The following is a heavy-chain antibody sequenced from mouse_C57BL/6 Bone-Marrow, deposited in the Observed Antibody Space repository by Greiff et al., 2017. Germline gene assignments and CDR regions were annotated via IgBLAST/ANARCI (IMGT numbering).Heavy chain of an antibody. Sequence: VPLKESGAELVRPGASVKLSCTASGFNIKDDYMHWVKHRPEQVLEWIVWIDPENGDTEYASKFPGKGTITADTSSNPASLQLSSLTSEDTAVYYCTSLITTAELNFDYWGQGTTLTVSS. CDR1: GFNIKDDY. CDR2: IDPENGDT. V-gene: IGHV14-4*01. D-gene: IGHD1-2*01. J-gene: IGHJ2*01. CDR3: TSLITTAELNFDY.